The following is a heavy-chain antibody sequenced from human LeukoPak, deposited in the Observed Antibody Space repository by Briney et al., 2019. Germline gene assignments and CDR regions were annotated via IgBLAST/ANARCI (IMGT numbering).Heavy chain of an antibody. CDR3: ARDGRRGDWGDY. V-gene: IGHV3-11*01. CDR2: ISSSGSTI. J-gene: IGHJ4*02. D-gene: IGHD2-21*01. CDR1: GFTFSDYY. Sequence: GGSLRLSCAASGFTFSDYYMSWIRQAPGKGLEWISHISSSGSTIYYADSVKGRFTISRDNAKNSLYLQMNSLRVDDRAVYYCARDGRRGDWGDYWGQGTLVTVSS.